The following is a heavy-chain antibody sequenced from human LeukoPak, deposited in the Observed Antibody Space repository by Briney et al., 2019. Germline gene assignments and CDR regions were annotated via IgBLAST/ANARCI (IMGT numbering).Heavy chain of an antibody. CDR3: AREWAGPSFDY. V-gene: IGHV3-21*01. D-gene: IGHD6-19*01. J-gene: IGHJ4*02. Sequence: GGSLRLSCAASGFTFSSYSMNWVRQAPGKGLEWVSSISSNSIYVFYADSMKGRFTISRDNAKNSLSLQMNSLRAEDTAVYFCAREWAGPSFDYWGQGTLVTVSS. CDR1: GFTFSSYS. CDR2: ISSNSIYV.